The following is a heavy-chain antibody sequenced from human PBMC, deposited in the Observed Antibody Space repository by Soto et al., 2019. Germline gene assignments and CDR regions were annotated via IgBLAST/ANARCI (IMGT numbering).Heavy chain of an antibody. CDR1: GFTFSSYS. Sequence: EVQLVESGGGLVQPGGSLRLSCAASGFTFSSYSMNWVRQAPGKGLEWVSYISSSSSTIYYADSVKGRFTISRDNAKNSRYLHMNSLRDEDTAVYYCAREIYGDYLNWFDPWGQGTLVTVSS. CDR2: ISSSSSTI. CDR3: AREIYGDYLNWFDP. V-gene: IGHV3-48*02. J-gene: IGHJ5*02. D-gene: IGHD4-17*01.